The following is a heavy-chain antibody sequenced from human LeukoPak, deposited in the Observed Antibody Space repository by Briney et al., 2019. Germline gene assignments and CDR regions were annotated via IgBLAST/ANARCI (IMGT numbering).Heavy chain of an antibody. Sequence: ASVKVSCKASGYTFTSYYMHWVRQAPGQGLEWMGIINPNVGSTTYAQKFQGRVTMTRDTSTSTVYMELSSLRSEDTAVYYCASYGSGVQASFDNWGQGSLVTVSS. CDR3: ASYGSGVQASFDN. V-gene: IGHV1-46*01. CDR2: INPNVGST. D-gene: IGHD3-10*01. J-gene: IGHJ4*02. CDR1: GYTFTSYY.